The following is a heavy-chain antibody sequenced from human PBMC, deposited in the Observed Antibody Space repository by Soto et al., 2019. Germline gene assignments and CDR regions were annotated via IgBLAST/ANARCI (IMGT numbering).Heavy chain of an antibody. CDR2: IDPGDSYI. CDR1: GYSFANYW. CDR3: ARVTWRSAVGDGMDV. Sequence: PGESLILSCKGSGYSFANYWISWVLHMAGKGLEWMGRIDPGDSYINYSPSFQGHVTISADKSITTAYLQWSSLKASDTAIFYCARVTWRSAVGDGMDVWGQGTTVTVSS. J-gene: IGHJ6*02. D-gene: IGHD2-15*01. V-gene: IGHV5-10-1*01.